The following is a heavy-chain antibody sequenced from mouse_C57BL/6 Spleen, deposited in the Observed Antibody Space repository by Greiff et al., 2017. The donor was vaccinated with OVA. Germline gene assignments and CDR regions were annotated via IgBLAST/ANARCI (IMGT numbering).Heavy chain of an antibody. CDR3: ARDYGSSLAY. J-gene: IGHJ3*01. CDR2: IHPNSGST. Sequence: QVQLQQPGAELVKPGASVKLSCKASGYTFTSYWMHWVKQRPGQGLEWIGMIHPNSGSTNYTEKFKSKATLTVDNSSSTAYMQLSSLTSEDSAVYYCARDYGSSLAYWGQGTLVTVSA. D-gene: IGHD1-1*01. CDR1: GYTFTSYW. V-gene: IGHV1-64*01.